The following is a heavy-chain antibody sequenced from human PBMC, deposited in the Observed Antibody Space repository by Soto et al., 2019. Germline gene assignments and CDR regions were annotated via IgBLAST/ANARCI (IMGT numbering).Heavy chain of an antibody. CDR3: AKDRSSTSCYAFDY. CDR1: GFTFSSYA. J-gene: IGHJ4*02. D-gene: IGHD2-2*01. Sequence: GGSLRLSCAASGFTFSSYAMHWVRQAPGKGLEWVAVISHDGSNKYYADSVKGRFTISRDNSKNTLYLQMNSLRVEDTAVYYCAKDRSSTSCYAFDYWGQGSLVTVSS. CDR2: ISHDGSNK. V-gene: IGHV3-30-3*01.